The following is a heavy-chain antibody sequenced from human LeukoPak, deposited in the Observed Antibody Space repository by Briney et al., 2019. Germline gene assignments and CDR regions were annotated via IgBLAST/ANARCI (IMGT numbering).Heavy chain of an antibody. V-gene: IGHV4-30-2*01. Sequence: SESLSLTCAASGVSISSGGYSWSWIRQPPGKGLEWIGYIYHSGSTYYNPSLKSRVTISVDRSKNQFSLKLSSVTAADTAVYYCARVNYYGSGSSGGLDYWGQGTLVTVSS. CDR2: IYHSGST. D-gene: IGHD3-10*01. J-gene: IGHJ4*02. CDR3: ARVNYYGSGSSGGLDY. CDR1: GVSISSGGYS.